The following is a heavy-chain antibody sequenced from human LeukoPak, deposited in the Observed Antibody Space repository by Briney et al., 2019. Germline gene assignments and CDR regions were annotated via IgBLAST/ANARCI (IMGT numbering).Heavy chain of an antibody. J-gene: IGHJ6*03. V-gene: IGHV3-7*01. CDR1: GFTFSTYW. CDR2: IKEDGSDK. CDR3: AREYTGTNYMDV. Sequence: GGSLRLSCAASGFTFSTYWMSWVRQAPGKGLEWVANIKEDGSDKHYVDSVKGRFTISRDNAKNSLYLQMNSLRAEDTAVYYCAREYTGTNYMDVWGKGTTVTVSS. D-gene: IGHD1-7*01.